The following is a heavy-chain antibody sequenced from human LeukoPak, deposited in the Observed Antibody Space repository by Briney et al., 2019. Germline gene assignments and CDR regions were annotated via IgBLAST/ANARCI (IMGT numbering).Heavy chain of an antibody. CDR1: GFTFSSYD. Sequence: GRSLRLSCGASGFTFSSYDMHWVRQAPGKGLEWVAVISYDGSNKYYADSVKGRFTISRDNSKNTLYLQMNSLRAEDTAVYYCAKWSGPWGQGTLVTVSS. CDR3: AKWSGP. D-gene: IGHD1-26*01. CDR2: ISYDGSNK. V-gene: IGHV3-30*18. J-gene: IGHJ5*02.